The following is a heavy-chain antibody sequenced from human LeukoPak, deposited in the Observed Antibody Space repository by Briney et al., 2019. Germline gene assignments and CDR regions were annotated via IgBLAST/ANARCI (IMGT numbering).Heavy chain of an antibody. D-gene: IGHD3-9*01. CDR3: AGGIYDILTGYPEYFDY. CDR1: GYTFTSYG. Sequence: ASVKVSCKASGYTFTSYGISWVRQAPGQGLEWMGWISAYNGNTNYAQKLQGRVTMTTDTSTSTAYMELRSLRSDDTAVYYCAGGIYDILTGYPEYFDYWGQGTPVTVSS. V-gene: IGHV1-18*01. CDR2: ISAYNGNT. J-gene: IGHJ4*02.